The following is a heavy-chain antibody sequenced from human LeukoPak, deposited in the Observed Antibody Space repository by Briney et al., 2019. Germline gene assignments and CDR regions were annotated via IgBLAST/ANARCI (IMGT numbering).Heavy chain of an antibody. D-gene: IGHD3-10*01. V-gene: IGHV4-31*03. J-gene: IGHJ4*02. CDR3: ARDPSEGSGSYYPTHFDY. CDR1: VGSISSGGYY. CDR2: IYYSGST. Sequence: SETLSLTCTVSVGSISSGGYYWSWIRQHPGKGLGWIGYIYYSGSTYYNPSLKSRVTISVDTSKNQFSLKLSSVTAADTAVYYCARDPSEGSGSYYPTHFDYWGQGTLVTVSS.